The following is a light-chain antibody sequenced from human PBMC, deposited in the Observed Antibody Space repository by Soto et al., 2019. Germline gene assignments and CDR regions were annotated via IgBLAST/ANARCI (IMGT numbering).Light chain of an antibody. J-gene: IGKJ5*01. CDR1: QSISSY. CDR2: DAS. Sequence: TQSPSTLSASVGDRVTITCRASQSISSYLAWYQQKPGQAPRLLIYDASNRATGIPARFSGSGSGTDFTLTISSLEPEDCAVYYCQQRSNWPPITFGQGTRLEIK. V-gene: IGKV3-11*01. CDR3: QQRSNWPPIT.